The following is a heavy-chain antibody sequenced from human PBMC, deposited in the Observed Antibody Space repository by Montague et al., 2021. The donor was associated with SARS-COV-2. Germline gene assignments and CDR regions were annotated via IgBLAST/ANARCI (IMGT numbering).Heavy chain of an antibody. Sequence: SETLSLTCSVSGYSISSGYYLGWIRQPPGKGLEWIGNIYHSGGPTYSPSLKSRVTVSVDTSKNQFSLGLSSVTAAATAVYYCARWYYGSGSYPHWGQGTLVTVSS. CDR2: IYHSGGP. V-gene: IGHV4-38-2*01. D-gene: IGHD3-10*01. J-gene: IGHJ1*01. CDR3: ARWYYGSGSYPH. CDR1: GYSISSGYY.